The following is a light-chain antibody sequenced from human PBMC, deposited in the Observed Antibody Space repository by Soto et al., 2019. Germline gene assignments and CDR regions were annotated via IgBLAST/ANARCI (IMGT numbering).Light chain of an antibody. Sequence: EIVLTQSPGTLSLSPWERATLSCRASQSVSSSQLAWYQQKPGQAPRLLIHDASSRATGLPARFSGSGSGTEFTLTISSLQSEDFAVYYCQQYNNWPRTFGQGTKVDIK. V-gene: IGKV3-15*01. CDR3: QQYNNWPRT. J-gene: IGKJ1*01. CDR1: QSVSSS. CDR2: DAS.